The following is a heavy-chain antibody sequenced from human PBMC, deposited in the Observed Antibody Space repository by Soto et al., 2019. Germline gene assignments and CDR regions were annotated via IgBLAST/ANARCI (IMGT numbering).Heavy chain of an antibody. CDR2: IYSSGST. Sequence: QVQLLESGPGLVKPSETLSLTCTVSGGAISSYYWRWIRQPPGKGLEWIGYIYSSGSTNDNPPLQSRVTISVDTSKNQFSLMRSSVTAADPAVYYCAIRYGGGFDSWGQGTLVTVSS. D-gene: IGHD3-10*01. CDR1: GGAISSYY. V-gene: IGHV4-4*08. J-gene: IGHJ4*02. CDR3: AIRYGGGFDS.